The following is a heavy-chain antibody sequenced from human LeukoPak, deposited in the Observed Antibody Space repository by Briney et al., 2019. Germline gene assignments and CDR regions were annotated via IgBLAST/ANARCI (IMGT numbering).Heavy chain of an antibody. CDR3: ARHRAYSSSSPFDY. V-gene: IGHV4-59*08. Sequence: PSETLSLTCSVSGGSISRLDWSWIRQPPGKGLEWMGYIYYTGSTKYNPSLKSRVTMFVDMSKNQFSLRLSYVTAADTAVYYCARHRAYSSSSPFDYWGQGTLVTVSS. D-gene: IGHD6-6*01. J-gene: IGHJ4*02. CDR1: GGSISRLD. CDR2: IYYTGST.